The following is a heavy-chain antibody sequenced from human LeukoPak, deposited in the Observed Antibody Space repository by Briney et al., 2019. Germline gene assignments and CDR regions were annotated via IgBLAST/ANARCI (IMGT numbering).Heavy chain of an antibody. J-gene: IGHJ4*02. CDR3: GGSRDGYIDY. V-gene: IGHV4-4*07. D-gene: IGHD5-24*01. Sequence: PSENLSLTCTVSGDSISSYYWSWVRQPAGKGLEWIGRIHTSGSTNYNPSLKSRVTMTVDTSKNQFSLKLSSVTAADTAVYYCGGSRDGYIDYWGQGTLVTVSS. CDR2: IHTSGST. CDR1: GDSISSYY.